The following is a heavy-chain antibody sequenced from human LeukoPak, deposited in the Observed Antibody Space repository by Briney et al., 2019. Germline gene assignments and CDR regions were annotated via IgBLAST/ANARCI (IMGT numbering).Heavy chain of an antibody. D-gene: IGHD6-13*01. CDR3: ARKEGGQLVNTRRWFDP. CDR2: INHSGST. CDR1: GGSFSGYY. V-gene: IGHV4-34*01. J-gene: IGHJ5*02. Sequence: SETLSLTCAVYGGSFSGYYWSWVRQPPGKGLEWIGEINHSGSTNYNPSLKSRVTISVDTSKNQFSLKLRSVTAADTAVYYCARKEGGQLVNTRRWFDPWGQGTLVTVSS.